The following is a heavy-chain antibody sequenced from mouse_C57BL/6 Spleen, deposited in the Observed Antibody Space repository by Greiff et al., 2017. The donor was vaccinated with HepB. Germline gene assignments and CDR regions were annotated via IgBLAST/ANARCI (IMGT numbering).Heavy chain of an antibody. Sequence: VQLQQSGAELVKPGASVKISCKASGYAFSSYWMNWVKQRPGKGLEWIGQIYPGDGDTNYNGKFKGKATLTADKSSSTAYMQLSILTSEDSAVYFCARWDYYYGSSYWYFDVWGTGTTVTVSS. D-gene: IGHD1-1*01. CDR1: GYAFSSYW. V-gene: IGHV1-80*01. CDR2: IYPGDGDT. CDR3: ARWDYYYGSSYWYFDV. J-gene: IGHJ1*03.